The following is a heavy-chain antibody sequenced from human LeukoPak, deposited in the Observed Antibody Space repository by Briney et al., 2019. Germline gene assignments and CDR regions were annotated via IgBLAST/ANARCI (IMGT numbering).Heavy chain of an antibody. CDR2: IYYSGST. J-gene: IGHJ4*02. CDR1: GGSISSSSYY. CDR3: ARGGWYQLLPFDY. D-gene: IGHD2-2*01. V-gene: IGHV4-39*01. Sequence: SETLSLTCTVSGGSISSSSYYWGWIRQPPGKGLEWIGSIYYSGSTYYNPSLKSRVTISVDTSKNQFSLKLSSVTAADTAVYYCARGGWYQLLPFDYWGQGTLVTVSS.